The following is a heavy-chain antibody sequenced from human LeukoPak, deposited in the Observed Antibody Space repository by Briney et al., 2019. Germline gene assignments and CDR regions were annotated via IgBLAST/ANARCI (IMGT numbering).Heavy chain of an antibody. J-gene: IGHJ4*02. CDR1: GFTFSDYY. D-gene: IGHD3-10*01. Sequence: GGSLRLSCAASGFTFSDYYMSWIRQAPGKGLEWVSYISSSGSYTNYADSVKGRFTISRGNTKNSLYLQMNRLRAEDTAVYYCARVGGYYGSGSYYNDYWGQGTLVTVSS. CDR3: ARVGGYYGSGSYYNDY. CDR2: ISSSGSYT. V-gene: IGHV3-11*06.